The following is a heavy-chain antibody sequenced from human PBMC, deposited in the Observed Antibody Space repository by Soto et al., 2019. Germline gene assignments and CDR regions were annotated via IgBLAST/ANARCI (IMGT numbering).Heavy chain of an antibody. CDR2: IDPSDSYT. J-gene: IGHJ6*02. CDR1: GYSFTSYW. CDR3: LVAGGYGMDV. Sequence: GESLKISCKGSGYSFTSYWISWVRQMPGKGLEWMGRIDPSDSYTNYSPSFQGHVTISADKSISTAYLQWSSLKASDTAMYYCLVAGGYGMDVWGQGTTVTVSS. V-gene: IGHV5-10-1*01. D-gene: IGHD2-2*01.